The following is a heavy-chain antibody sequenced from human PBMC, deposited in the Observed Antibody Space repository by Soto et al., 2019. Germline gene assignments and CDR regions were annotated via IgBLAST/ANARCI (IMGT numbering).Heavy chain of an antibody. CDR3: ARGGRISGVY. J-gene: IGHJ4*02. Sequence: QVQLVQSGAEVKKPGASVKVSCKASGYTFTSYDINWVRQATGQGLEWMGWMDPNSGNTGDARKLQGRVTITRNTSISTADMELSSLGSEDTDTYYCARGGRISGVYWGQGTLVTVSS. D-gene: IGHD1-26*01. V-gene: IGHV1-8*01. CDR2: MDPNSGNT. CDR1: GYTFTSYD.